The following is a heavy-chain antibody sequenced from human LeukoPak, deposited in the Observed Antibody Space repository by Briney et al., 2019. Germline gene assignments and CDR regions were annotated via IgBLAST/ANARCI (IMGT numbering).Heavy chain of an antibody. Sequence: SETLSLTCAVYGGSFSGYYWSWIRQPPGKGLEWIGEINHSGSTNYNPSLKSRVTISVDTSKNQSSLKLSSVTAADTAVYYCARARYRIQLFDYWGQGTLVTVSS. CDR3: ARARYRIQLFDY. J-gene: IGHJ4*02. CDR2: INHSGST. D-gene: IGHD5-18*01. V-gene: IGHV4-34*01. CDR1: GGSFSGYY.